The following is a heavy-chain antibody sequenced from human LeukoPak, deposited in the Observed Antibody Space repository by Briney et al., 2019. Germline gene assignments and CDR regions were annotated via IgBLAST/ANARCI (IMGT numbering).Heavy chain of an antibody. D-gene: IGHD1-26*01. CDR3: VCRIGGAPQ. V-gene: IGHV3-23*01. CDR1: GFTFSSSA. Sequence: GGSLRLSCAASGFTFSSSAMSWVRQAPGKGLEWVSAISNNGGYTYYADSVQGRFTISRDNSKNTLYLQMNSLRADDTAVYYCVCRIGGAPQWGQGTLVTVSS. J-gene: IGHJ4*02. CDR2: ISNNGGYT.